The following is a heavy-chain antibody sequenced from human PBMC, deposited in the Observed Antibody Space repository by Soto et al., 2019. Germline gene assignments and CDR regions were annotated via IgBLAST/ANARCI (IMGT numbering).Heavy chain of an antibody. Sequence: EVQLVESGGGLVQPGGSLRLSCAASGFTFSSYEMNWVRQAPGKGLEWVSYISSSGSTIYYADSVKGRFTISRDNAKNSLYLQMNSLRAEDTAVYYCARSLRGDYSDYWGQGTLVTVSS. CDR3: ARSLRGDYSDY. J-gene: IGHJ4*02. V-gene: IGHV3-48*03. CDR1: GFTFSSYE. CDR2: ISSSGSTI. D-gene: IGHD3-16*01.